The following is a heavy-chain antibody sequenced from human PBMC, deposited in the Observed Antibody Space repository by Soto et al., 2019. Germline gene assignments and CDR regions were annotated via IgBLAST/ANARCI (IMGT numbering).Heavy chain of an antibody. CDR2: INHSGST. Sequence: QVQLQQWGAGLLKPSETLSLTCAVYGGSFSDYYWSWIRQPPGKGLEWIGEINHSGSTIYNPSLTSRVTMSVDTSTIQFSLNLTSVTAADTAVYYCARGGCSGGSCYRPFFSDWGQGTLVTVSS. V-gene: IGHV4-34*02. D-gene: IGHD2-15*01. J-gene: IGHJ4*02. CDR1: GGSFSDYY. CDR3: ARGGCSGGSCYRPFFSD.